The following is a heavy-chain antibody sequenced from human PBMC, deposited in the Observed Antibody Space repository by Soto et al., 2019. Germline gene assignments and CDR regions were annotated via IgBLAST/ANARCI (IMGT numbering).Heavy chain of an antibody. CDR1: GFTFSSYG. V-gene: IGHV3-33*01. Sequence: QVQLVESGGGVVQPGRSLRLPCAASGFTFSSYGMHWVRQAPGKGLEWVAVIWYDGSNKYYADSVKGRFTISRDNSKNTLYLQMNSLRAEDTAVYYCARDVAVAGDYYYYGMDVWGQGTTVTVSS. J-gene: IGHJ6*02. D-gene: IGHD6-19*01. CDR3: ARDVAVAGDYYYYGMDV. CDR2: IWYDGSNK.